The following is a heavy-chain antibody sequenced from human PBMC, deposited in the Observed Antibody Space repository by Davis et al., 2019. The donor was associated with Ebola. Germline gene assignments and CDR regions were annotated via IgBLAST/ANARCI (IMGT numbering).Heavy chain of an antibody. CDR3: ARDQLGYSYGWESWFDP. J-gene: IGHJ5*02. V-gene: IGHV3-30*19. D-gene: IGHD5-18*01. CDR2: ISSDGSNK. CDR1: GFTFSTYG. Sequence: GESLKISCAASGFTFSTYGMHWVRQAPGKGLDWVAVISSDGSNKYYADSVKGRFTISRDNSKNTLYLQMNSLRAEDTAVYSCARDQLGYSYGWESWFDPWGQGTLVTVSS.